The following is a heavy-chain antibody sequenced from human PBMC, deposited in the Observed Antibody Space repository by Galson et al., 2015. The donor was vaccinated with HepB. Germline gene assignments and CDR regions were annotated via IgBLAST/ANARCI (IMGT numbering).Heavy chain of an antibody. CDR1: GFTSSDYY. D-gene: IGHD3-16*02. V-gene: IGHV3-11*01. J-gene: IGHJ4*02. Sequence: SLRLSCAASGFTSSDYYMSWIRQAPGKGLEWVSYISSSGSTIYYADSVKGRFTISRDNAKNSLYLQMNSLRAEDTAVYYCAREPYDYVWGSYRFLDYWGQGTLVTVSS. CDR2: ISSSGSTI. CDR3: AREPYDYVWGSYRFLDY.